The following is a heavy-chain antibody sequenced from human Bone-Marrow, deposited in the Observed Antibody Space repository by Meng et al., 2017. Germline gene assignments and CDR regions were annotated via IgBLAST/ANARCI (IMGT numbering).Heavy chain of an antibody. CDR1: RGSISTYY. D-gene: IGHD1/OR15-1a*01. Sequence: QYPGAAPVNPPIHLPSPCTVSRGSISTYYWNWLRQPTGKVLEWIGRIYTRRSTNYNPSLKSRVTMSVDTSKNQFSLKLSSVTAADTAVYYCARVEGGNNRYNCFDPWGQGTLVTVS. CDR3: ARVEGGNNRYNCFDP. J-gene: IGHJ5*02. CDR2: IYTRRST. V-gene: IGHV4-4*07.